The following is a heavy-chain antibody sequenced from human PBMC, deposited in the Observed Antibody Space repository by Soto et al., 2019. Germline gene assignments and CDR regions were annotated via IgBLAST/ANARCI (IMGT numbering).Heavy chain of an antibody. V-gene: IGHV1-69*12. Sequence: QVVQSGAEVKKPGSSVKVSCKASGGTFNRQAFSWVRQAPGQGLEWMGGFIPIFGTTDYSKKFQGRVTITADEATSTAYMELSSLTSYDTAVYYCARVDSSMFEGGEWFDPWGQGTLVTVSS. J-gene: IGHJ5*02. D-gene: IGHD3-10*02. CDR2: FIPIFGTT. CDR1: GGTFNRQA. CDR3: ARVDSSMFEGGEWFDP.